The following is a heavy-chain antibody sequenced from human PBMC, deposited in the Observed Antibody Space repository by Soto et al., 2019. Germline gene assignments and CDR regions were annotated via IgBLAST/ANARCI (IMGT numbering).Heavy chain of an antibody. CDR2: ISWNSGSI. Sequence: VQLVESGGGLVQPGRSLRLSCAASGFTFDDYAMHWVRQAPGKGLEWVSGISWNSGSIGYADSVKGRFTISRDNAKNSLYLQMNSLRAEDTALYYCAKRGDYGDYYFDYWGQGTLVTVSS. CDR1: GFTFDDYA. V-gene: IGHV3-9*01. CDR3: AKRGDYGDYYFDY. D-gene: IGHD4-17*01. J-gene: IGHJ4*02.